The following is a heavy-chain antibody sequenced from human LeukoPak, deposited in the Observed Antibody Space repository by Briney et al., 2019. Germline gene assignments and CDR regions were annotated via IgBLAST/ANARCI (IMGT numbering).Heavy chain of an antibody. CDR2: IYSGGST. J-gene: IGHJ4*02. Sequence: PGGSLRLSCAASGFTVSSNYMNWVRQAPGKGLEWVSVIYSGGSTYYAGSVKGRFTISRDNSKNTLYLQINSLRAEDTAVYYCARTQGWGYYFDYWGQGTLVTVSS. CDR3: ARTQGWGYYFDY. CDR1: GFTVSSNY. D-gene: IGHD3-16*01. V-gene: IGHV3-66*01.